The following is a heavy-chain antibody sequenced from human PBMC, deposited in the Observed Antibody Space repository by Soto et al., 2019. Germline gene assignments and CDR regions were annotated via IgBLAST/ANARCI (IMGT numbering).Heavy chain of an antibody. CDR2: IVVGSGNT. V-gene: IGHV1-58*01. D-gene: IGHD4-17*01. CDR1: GFTFTSSA. CDR3: AADLRDYGGNLNYYYGMDV. Sequence: QMQLVQSGPEVKKPGTSVKVSCKASGFTFTSSAVQWVRQARGQRLEWIGWIVVGSGNTNYAQKFQERVTITRDMSTSTAYMELSSLRSEDTAVYYCAADLRDYGGNLNYYYGMDVWGQGTTVTVSS. J-gene: IGHJ6*02.